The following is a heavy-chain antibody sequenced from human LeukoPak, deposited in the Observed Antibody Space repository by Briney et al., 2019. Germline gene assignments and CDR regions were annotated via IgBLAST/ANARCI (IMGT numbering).Heavy chain of an antibody. Sequence: SETLSLTCTVSGGSISSYYWSWIRQAPGKGLEWIGNIDSSGSAYNNPSLKSRVTISVDTSKTQFSLNLSPVTAAATAVYYCARHRSGWLQSSFDSWGQGTLVTVSS. V-gene: IGHV4-59*08. D-gene: IGHD5-24*01. CDR3: ARHRSGWLQSSFDS. J-gene: IGHJ4*02. CDR1: GGSISSYY. CDR2: IDSSGSA.